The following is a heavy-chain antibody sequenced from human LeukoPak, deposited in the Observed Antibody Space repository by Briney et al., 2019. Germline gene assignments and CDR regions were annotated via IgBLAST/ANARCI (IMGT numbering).Heavy chain of an antibody. J-gene: IGHJ3*02. V-gene: IGHV1-69*04. CDR2: IIPILGIA. D-gene: IGHD2-2*01. CDR1: GGTFSSYA. CDR3: ARLCRCSSTSRYSVCAFDI. Sequence: ASVKVSCKASGGTFSSYAISWVRQAPGQGLEWMGRIIPILGIANYAQKFQGRVTITADKSTSTAYMELSSLRSEDTAVYYCARLCRCSSTSRYSVCAFDIWGQGTMVTVSS.